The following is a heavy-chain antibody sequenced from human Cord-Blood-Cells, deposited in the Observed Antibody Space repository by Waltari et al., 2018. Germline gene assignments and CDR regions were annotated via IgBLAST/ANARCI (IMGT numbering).Heavy chain of an antibody. J-gene: IGHJ4*02. CDR1: GGTFSSYA. Sequence: QVQLVQSGAEVKKPGSSVKVSCKASGGTFSSYAISWVRQAPVQGLEWMGGIIRILVIANYAQKFQGRVTITADESTSTAYMELSSLRSEDTAVYYCARGYCSSTSCYFDYWGQGTLVTVSS. V-gene: IGHV1-69*04. D-gene: IGHD2-2*01. CDR3: ARGYCSSTSCYFDY. CDR2: IIRILVIA.